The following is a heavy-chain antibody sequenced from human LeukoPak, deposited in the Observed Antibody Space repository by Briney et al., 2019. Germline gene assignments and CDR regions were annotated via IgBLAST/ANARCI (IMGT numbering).Heavy chain of an antibody. Sequence: ASVKVSCKASGYTFTGYYMHWVRQAPGQGLEWMGWINPNSGGTNYAQKFQGWVTMTRDTSISTAYMELSRLRSDDTAVYYCARANKAVAGTLYYFDYWGQETLVTVSS. CDR3: ARANKAVAGTLYYFDY. CDR2: INPNSGGT. CDR1: GYTFTGYY. V-gene: IGHV1-2*04. J-gene: IGHJ4*02. D-gene: IGHD6-19*01.